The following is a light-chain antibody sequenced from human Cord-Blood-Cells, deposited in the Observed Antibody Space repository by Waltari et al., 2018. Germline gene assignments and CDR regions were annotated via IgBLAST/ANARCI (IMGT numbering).Light chain of an antibody. V-gene: IGKV3-20*01. CDR2: CAY. J-gene: IGKJ2*01. CDR1: QSVSRSY. CDR3: QQYGSSPYT. Sequence: DIVLTQSPGNLSLCPGDRAPLSCRPSQSVSRSYLAWYQQRPGQAPRLLIYCAYSRATGIPDRFSGSGSGTDFTLTISRLEPEDFAVYYCQQYGSSPYTFGQGTKLEIK.